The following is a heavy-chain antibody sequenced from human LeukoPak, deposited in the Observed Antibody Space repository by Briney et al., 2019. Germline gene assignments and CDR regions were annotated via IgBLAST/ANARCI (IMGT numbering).Heavy chain of an antibody. J-gene: IGHJ4*02. CDR3: ARPPYYYDSSGYYGY. D-gene: IGHD3-22*01. CDR1: GGSFSGYY. V-gene: IGHV4-34*01. CDR2: INHSGST. Sequence: SETLSLTCAVYGGSFSGYYWSWIRQPPGKGLEWIGEINHSGSTNYNPSLKSRVTISADTSKNQFSLKLSSVTAADTAVYYCARPPYYYDSSGYYGYWGQGTLVTVSS.